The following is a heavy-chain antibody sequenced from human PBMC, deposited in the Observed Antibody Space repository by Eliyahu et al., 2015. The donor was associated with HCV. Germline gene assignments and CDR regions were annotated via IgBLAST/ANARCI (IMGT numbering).Heavy chain of an antibody. CDR3: GRGGYGMDV. J-gene: IGHJ6*02. V-gene: IGHV3-74*01. CDR2: INTDGSTT. Sequence: GKGLVWVSRINTDGSTTYYADSVKGRFTVSRDNAKNTLHLQMNSLRVEDTAVYYCGRGGYGMDVWGQGTTVTVSS.